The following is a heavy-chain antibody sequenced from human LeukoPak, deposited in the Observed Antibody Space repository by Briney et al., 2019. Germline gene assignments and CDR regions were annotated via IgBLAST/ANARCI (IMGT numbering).Heavy chain of an antibody. V-gene: IGHV1-18*01. J-gene: IGHJ6*02. CDR3: ARVPARASGVGLRIYYYGMDV. CDR2: ISAYNGNT. Sequence: ASVKVSCKASGDTFTSYGISWARQAPGQGLEWMGWISAYNGNTNYAQKLQGRVTMTTDTSTSTAYMELRSLRSDDTAVYYCARVPARASGVGLRIYYYGMDVWGQGTTVTVSS. CDR1: GDTFTSYG. D-gene: IGHD7-27*01.